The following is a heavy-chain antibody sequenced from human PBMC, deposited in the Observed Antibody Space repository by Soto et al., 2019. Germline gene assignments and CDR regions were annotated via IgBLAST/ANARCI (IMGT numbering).Heavy chain of an antibody. CDR1: GGSISSYY. CDR3: ARIGGQGYCSGGSCPYFDY. D-gene: IGHD2-15*01. V-gene: IGHV4-59*01. Sequence: SETLSLTCTVSGGSISSYYWSWIRQPPGKGLEWIGYIYYSGSTNYNPSLKSRVTISVDTSKNQFSLKLSSVTAADTAVYYCARIGGQGYCSGGSCPYFDYWGQGTLVTVSS. J-gene: IGHJ4*02. CDR2: IYYSGST.